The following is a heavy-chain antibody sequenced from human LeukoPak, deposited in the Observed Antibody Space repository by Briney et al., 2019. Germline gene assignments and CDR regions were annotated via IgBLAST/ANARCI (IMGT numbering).Heavy chain of an antibody. CDR3: ARSTRVIPEDY. D-gene: IGHD2-21*01. J-gene: IGHJ4*02. CDR1: GYTFSSYY. CDR2: INPSGGST. Sequence: ASVKVSCKASGYTFSSYYMHWVRQGPGQGLEWMGIINPSGGSTTYAQKFQGRVTMTRDTSTSTVYMELSSLRSEDTAVYFCARSTRVIPEDYWGQGTLVTVSS. V-gene: IGHV1-46*01.